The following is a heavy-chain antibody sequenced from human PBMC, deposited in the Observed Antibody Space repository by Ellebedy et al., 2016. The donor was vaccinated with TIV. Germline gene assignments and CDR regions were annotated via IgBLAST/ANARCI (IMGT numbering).Heavy chain of an antibody. V-gene: IGHV4-34*01. Sequence: SETLSLTXAVYGGSFSGYYWSWIRQPPGKGLEWIGEINHSGSTNYNPSLKSRVTISVDTSKNQFSLKLSSVTAADTAVYYCARASLVVGAKDAFDIWGQGTMVTVSS. CDR3: ARASLVVGAKDAFDI. CDR2: INHSGST. CDR1: GGSFSGYY. D-gene: IGHD2-15*01. J-gene: IGHJ3*02.